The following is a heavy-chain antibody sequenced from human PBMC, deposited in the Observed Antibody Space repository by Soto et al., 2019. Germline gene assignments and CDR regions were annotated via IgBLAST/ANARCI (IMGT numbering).Heavy chain of an antibody. D-gene: IGHD4-4*01. Sequence: PGGSLRLSCAASGFTFTTYSMNWVRQAPGKGLEWLSYISPGGSAIDYADSVKGRFTISRDDAKNSLYLQMSSLRAEDTAIYYCARDVGRTVRSPEFDCWGQGTLVTVSS. J-gene: IGHJ4*02. CDR3: ARDVGRTVRSPEFDC. V-gene: IGHV3-48*01. CDR2: ISPGGSAI. CDR1: GFTFTTYS.